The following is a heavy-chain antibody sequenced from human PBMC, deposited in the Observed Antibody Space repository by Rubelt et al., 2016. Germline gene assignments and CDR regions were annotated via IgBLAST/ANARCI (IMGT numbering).Heavy chain of an antibody. D-gene: IGHD1-20*01. Sequence: EVQLVESGGGLVKPGGSLRLSCAASGFTFSSYTMNWVRQAPGKGLEWVSSISSSSAYIYYADSLKGRFTISRDNAKNSVYLQMNSLRVEDTALYYCAKDNWNQYPQDAFDIWGQGTMVTVSS. CDR1: GFTFSSYT. CDR2: ISSSSAYI. V-gene: IGHV3-21*06. J-gene: IGHJ3*02. CDR3: AKDNWNQYPQDAFDI.